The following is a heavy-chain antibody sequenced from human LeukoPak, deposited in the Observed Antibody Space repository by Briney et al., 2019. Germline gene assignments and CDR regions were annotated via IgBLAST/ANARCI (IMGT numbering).Heavy chain of an antibody. CDR3: AKGERDCNTASCHSCSGGTCYSDY. CDR1: GFTFSTYP. Sequence: GRALRLSCAASGFTFSTYPMYWVRQAPGKGLEWVAVISDDGISKYYADSVMGRFIVSRDNSKNTLYLQMNSLTDEDTAVYYCAKGERDCNTASCHSCSGGTCYSDYWGQGTLLTVSP. J-gene: IGHJ4*02. V-gene: IGHV3-30-3*01. D-gene: IGHD2-15*01. CDR2: ISDDGISK.